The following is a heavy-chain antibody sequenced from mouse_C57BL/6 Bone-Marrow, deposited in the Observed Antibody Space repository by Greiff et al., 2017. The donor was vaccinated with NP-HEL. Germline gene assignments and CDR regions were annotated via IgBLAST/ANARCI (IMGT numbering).Heavy chain of an antibody. CDR1: GFTFSSYA. J-gene: IGHJ3*01. V-gene: IGHV5-9-3*01. CDR3: AKPPVYYDYDKFAY. D-gene: IGHD2-4*01. Sequence: EVQLVESGGGLVKPGGSLKLSCAASGFTFSSYAMSWVRQTPEKRLEWVATLSTGGTYTYYLDSVKGRFTISRDNAKNTLYLQMSSLRSEDTAMYYCAKPPVYYDYDKFAYWGQGTLVTVSA. CDR2: LSTGGTYT.